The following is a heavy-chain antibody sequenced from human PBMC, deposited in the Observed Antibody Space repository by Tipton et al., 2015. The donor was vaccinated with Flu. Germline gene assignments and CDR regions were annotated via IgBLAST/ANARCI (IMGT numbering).Heavy chain of an antibody. CDR2: IKNRANFYNI. Sequence: QLVQSGGDLVQPGGSLRLSCEASGFTFSDHYVDWVRQAPGKGLEWVGRIKNRANFYNIDYAASVKGRFTISRDDSKSSLYLQMNSLKTEDTAVYYCAKREGYGTIDYWSQGALVTVS. CDR1: GFTFSDHY. J-gene: IGHJ4*02. D-gene: IGHD5-18*01. CDR3: AKREGYGTIDY. V-gene: IGHV3-72*01.